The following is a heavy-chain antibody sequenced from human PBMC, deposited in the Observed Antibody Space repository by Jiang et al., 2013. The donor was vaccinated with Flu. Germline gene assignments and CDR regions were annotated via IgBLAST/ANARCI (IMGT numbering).Heavy chain of an antibody. V-gene: IGHV1-69*04. CDR3: ARVDCGGDCYSTSYYYYYGMDV. CDR1: GGTFSSYA. Sequence: SGAEVKKPGSSVKVSCKASGGTFSSYAISWVRQAPGQGLEWMGRIIPILGIANYAQKLQGRVTITADKSTSTAYMELSSLRSEDTAVYYCARVDCGGDCYSTSYYYYYGMDVWGQGTTVTVSS. J-gene: IGHJ6*02. CDR2: IIPILGIA. D-gene: IGHD2-21*02.